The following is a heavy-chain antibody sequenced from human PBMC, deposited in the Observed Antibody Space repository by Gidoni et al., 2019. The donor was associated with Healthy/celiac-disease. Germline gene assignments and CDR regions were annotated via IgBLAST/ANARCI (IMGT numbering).Heavy chain of an antibody. CDR3: ARRNPISHYYYYGMDV. D-gene: IGHD2-21*01. CDR1: GYSFTSYW. Sequence: EVQLVQSGAEVKKPGESLRISCKGSGYSFTSYWISWVRQMPGKGLEWMGRIDPSDSYTNYSPSFQGHVTISADKSISTAYLQWSSLKASDTAMYYCARRNPISHYYYYGMDVWGQGTTVTVSS. J-gene: IGHJ6*02. CDR2: IDPSDSYT. V-gene: IGHV5-10-1*03.